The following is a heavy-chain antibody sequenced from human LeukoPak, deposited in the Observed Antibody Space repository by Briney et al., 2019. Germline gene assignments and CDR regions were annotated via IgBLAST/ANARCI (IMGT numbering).Heavy chain of an antibody. J-gene: IGHJ4*02. D-gene: IGHD3-22*01. CDR3: TKDSTYHYDSSAYYLFDY. Sequence: GGSLRLSCAASGFRFSIYGMLWPRQAPGKGGECVAFIRFYGSDIYYADSVKGRFTISRDTSKNTLILQLNSLRAEDTAVYYCTKDSTYHYDSSAYYLFDYWGQGTLVTVSS. CDR1: GFRFSIYG. CDR2: IRFYGSDI. V-gene: IGHV3-30*02.